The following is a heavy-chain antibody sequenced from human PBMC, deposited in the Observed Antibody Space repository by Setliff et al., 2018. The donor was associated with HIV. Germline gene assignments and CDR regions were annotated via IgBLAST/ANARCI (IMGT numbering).Heavy chain of an antibody. Sequence: ASVKVSCKASGYIFTDYYMHWVRQAPGQELGWMGRINPNSGGTNYAQKFLGRVTLTRDTSLNTFYMELTNLRSEDTAFYYCARGRKDLTMVRVPNFDYWGQGTLVTVSS. D-gene: IGHD3-10*01. J-gene: IGHJ4*02. CDR1: GYIFTDYY. CDR2: INPNSGGT. V-gene: IGHV1-2*06. CDR3: ARGRKDLTMVRVPNFDY.